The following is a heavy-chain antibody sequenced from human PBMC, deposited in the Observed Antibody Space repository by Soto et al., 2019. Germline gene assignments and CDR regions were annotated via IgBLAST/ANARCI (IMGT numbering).Heavy chain of an antibody. CDR3: ARDRAKWKDYYYYGMDV. Sequence: SETLSLTCTVSGGSISSGDDFWTWIRQPPGKGLEWIGYIYYSGSTYYNPSLKSRLTMSVDTSKNQFSLKLSSVTAADTAVYYCARDRAKWKDYYYYGMDVWGQGTSVTVSS. V-gene: IGHV4-30-4*01. J-gene: IGHJ6*02. CDR1: GGSISSGDDF. CDR2: IYYSGST. D-gene: IGHD1-20*01.